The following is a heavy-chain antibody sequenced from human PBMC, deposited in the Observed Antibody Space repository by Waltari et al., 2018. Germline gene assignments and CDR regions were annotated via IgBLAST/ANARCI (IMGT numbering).Heavy chain of an antibody. V-gene: IGHV4-39*01. CDR1: GGSIARSSYY. Sequence: QLQLQESGPGLVKPSETLSLDCSVSGGSIARSSYYWAWIRQSPGKGLEWIGDIFYSGGTNYNPSLKSRVTISVDTSRNQFSLKLTAVSAADTAVYYCARLSAALDDFYFYDYWGLGIPVTVSS. D-gene: IGHD1-1*01. CDR2: IFYSGGT. CDR3: ARLSAALDDFYFYDY. J-gene: IGHJ4*02.